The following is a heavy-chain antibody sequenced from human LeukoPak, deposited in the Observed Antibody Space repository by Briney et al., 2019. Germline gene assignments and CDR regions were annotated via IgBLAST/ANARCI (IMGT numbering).Heavy chain of an antibody. CDR3: ARDQEGVVSGAFDI. Sequence: GGSLRLSCAASGFTFSSYEMNWVRQAPGKGLEWVSYISSSSSTIYYADSVKGRFTISRDNAKNSLYLQMNSLRAEDTAVYYCARDQEGVVSGAFDIWGQGTMVTVSS. D-gene: IGHD3-3*01. CDR2: ISSSSSTI. V-gene: IGHV3-48*01. CDR1: GFTFSSYE. J-gene: IGHJ3*02.